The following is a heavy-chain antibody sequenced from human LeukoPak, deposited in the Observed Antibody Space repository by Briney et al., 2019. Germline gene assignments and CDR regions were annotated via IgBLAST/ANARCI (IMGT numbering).Heavy chain of an antibody. CDR3: ARGGVGGPAFDI. D-gene: IGHD1-26*01. CDR1: GYTFFSFG. CDR2: MNPNSGNT. J-gene: IGHJ3*02. V-gene: IGHV1-8*01. Sequence: ASVKVSCKPSGYTFFSFGVSWVRQATGQGLEWMGWMNPNSGNTGYGQKFQGRVTMTRNTSISTAYMELSSLRSEDTAVYYCARGGVGGPAFDIWGQGTTVIVSS.